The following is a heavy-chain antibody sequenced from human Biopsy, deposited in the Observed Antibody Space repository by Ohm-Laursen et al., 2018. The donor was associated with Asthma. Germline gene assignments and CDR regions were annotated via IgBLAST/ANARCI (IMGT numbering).Heavy chain of an antibody. Sequence: SPRLSCAASGFSLSDYYMSWIRQAPGKGLEWVSYISWSSSYTNYADSVKGRFTISRDNAKNSLFLQMNSLRAEDTAVYYCARGGSRDLWGTYRYPWDYWGQGTLVTVSS. D-gene: IGHD3-16*02. J-gene: IGHJ4*02. CDR2: ISWSSSYT. CDR3: ARGGSRDLWGTYRYPWDY. CDR1: GFSLSDYY. V-gene: IGHV3-11*06.